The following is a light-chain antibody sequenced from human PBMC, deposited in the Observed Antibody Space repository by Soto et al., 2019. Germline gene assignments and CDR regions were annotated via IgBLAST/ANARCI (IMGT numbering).Light chain of an antibody. CDR2: GAS. J-gene: IGKJ3*01. CDR3: QQYGRSPFT. Sequence: EIVMTQSPGTLSLSPVEPAIFFFIASQSVSSNYVAWFHQKPGQAPRLLIYGASSRATGVPDRFSASGSGTDFTLTISRLEPEDFAVYYCQQYGRSPFTFGPGTKGD. V-gene: IGKV3-20*01. CDR1: QSVSSNY.